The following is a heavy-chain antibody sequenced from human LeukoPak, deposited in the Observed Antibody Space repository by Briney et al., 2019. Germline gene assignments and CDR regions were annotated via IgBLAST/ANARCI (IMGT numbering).Heavy chain of an antibody. Sequence: ASVTVSCKASGYTFTSYYMHWVRQAPGQGLEWMGIINPSGGSTSYAQKFQGRVTMTRDTSTSTVYMELSSLSAEDTAVYYCARSTYDGMDVWGQGTTVTVSS. J-gene: IGHJ6*02. CDR2: INPSGGST. CDR1: GYTFTSYY. V-gene: IGHV1-46*01. D-gene: IGHD1-1*01. CDR3: ARSTYDGMDV.